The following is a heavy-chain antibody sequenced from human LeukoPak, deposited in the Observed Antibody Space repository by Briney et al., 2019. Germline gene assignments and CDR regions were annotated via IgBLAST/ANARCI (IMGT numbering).Heavy chain of an antibody. J-gene: IGHJ4*02. V-gene: IGHV3-74*01. CDR2: VNSDASTI. CDR3: ARDNSGFDY. Sequence: GGSLRLSCATSGFTFISYWMHWVRQAPGKGLEWVSNVNSDASTIHYADSVKGRFTVSRDNAKNMLYLQMNSLRVEDTAVYYCARDNSGFDYWGQGTLAAVSS. CDR1: GFTFISYW. D-gene: IGHD6-19*01.